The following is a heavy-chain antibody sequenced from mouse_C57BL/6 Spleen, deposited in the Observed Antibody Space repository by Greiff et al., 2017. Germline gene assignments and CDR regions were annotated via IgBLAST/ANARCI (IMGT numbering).Heavy chain of an antibody. CDR3: ARNLGGTGPAYFDY. CDR1: GFSLTSYG. CDR2: IWSGGST. V-gene: IGHV2-2*01. D-gene: IGHD4-1*01. Sequence: VHLVESGPGLVQPSQSLSITCTVSGFSLTSYGVHWVRQSPGKGLEWLGVIWSGGSTDYNAAFISRLSISKDNSKSQVFFKMNSLQADDTAIFYCARNLGGTGPAYFDYWGQGTTLTVSS. J-gene: IGHJ2*01.